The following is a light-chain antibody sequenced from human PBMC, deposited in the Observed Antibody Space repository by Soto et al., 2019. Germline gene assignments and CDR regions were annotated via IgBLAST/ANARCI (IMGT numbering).Light chain of an antibody. V-gene: IGLV1-44*01. J-gene: IGLJ3*02. Sequence: QSVLTQAPSASGTPGQRVTISCSGSSSSIGSNTVSWYQQVPGTAPKLLIYSNDQRPSGVPDRFSGSKSGSSASLAIGGLQSEDEADYYCAAWDGSLKGWVFGGGTKVTVL. CDR3: AAWDGSLKGWV. CDR1: SSSIGSNT. CDR2: SND.